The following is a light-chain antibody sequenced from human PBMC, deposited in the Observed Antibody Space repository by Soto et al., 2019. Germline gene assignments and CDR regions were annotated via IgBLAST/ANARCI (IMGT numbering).Light chain of an antibody. Sequence: EIVLTQSPGTLSLSPGERATLSCRASESVSRGYLAWYQQKPGQAPRLLIYDTSSRASGIPHRFSASGSGTDFTLTISRLEREDFAVYYCQQYDRAPPITFGQGTHLEI. V-gene: IGKV3-20*01. CDR3: QQYDRAPPIT. J-gene: IGKJ5*01. CDR1: ESVSRGY. CDR2: DTS.